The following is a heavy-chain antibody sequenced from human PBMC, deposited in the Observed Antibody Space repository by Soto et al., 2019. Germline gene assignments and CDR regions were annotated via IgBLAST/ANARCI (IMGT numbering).Heavy chain of an antibody. Sequence: SETLSLTCTVSGGSISSSSYYWGWIRQPPGKWLYWFGSIYYSVSTYYNPSLKSRVTISVDTSKNQFSLKLISVTAADTAVYYCARHPIAARPNGCWFDPWGQGTLVTVSS. V-gene: IGHV4-39*01. CDR2: IYYSVST. J-gene: IGHJ5*02. CDR1: GGSISSSSYY. D-gene: IGHD6-6*01. CDR3: ARHPIAARPNGCWFDP.